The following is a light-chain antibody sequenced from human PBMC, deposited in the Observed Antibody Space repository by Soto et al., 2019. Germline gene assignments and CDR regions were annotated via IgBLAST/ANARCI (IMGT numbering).Light chain of an antibody. V-gene: IGKV1-39*01. Sequence: DIQMTQSPSSLSASVGDRVSITCRASQSIRYYLNWYQQKPGKAPKLLINAASILQSGVPSRFSGSGSGTDFTLTISSLQPEDSATYYCQQSHSNAITFGQGTRLGIK. CDR3: QQSHSNAIT. J-gene: IGKJ5*01. CDR1: QSIRYY. CDR2: AAS.